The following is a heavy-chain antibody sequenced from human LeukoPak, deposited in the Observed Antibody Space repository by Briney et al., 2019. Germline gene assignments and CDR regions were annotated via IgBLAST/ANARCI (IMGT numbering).Heavy chain of an antibody. CDR3: ARTRDSSGFSYPDY. V-gene: IGHV4-59*01. Sequence: SETLSLTCTVSGGSIDSDYWSWIRQPPGKGLEWIGEMYNSGYPNYCPSFKSRVTMSLDTSKNQFSLKLSSVTAADTAVYYCARTRDSSGFSYPDYWGQGTLVTVSS. D-gene: IGHD3-22*01. CDR1: GGSIDSDY. CDR2: MYNSGYP. J-gene: IGHJ4*02.